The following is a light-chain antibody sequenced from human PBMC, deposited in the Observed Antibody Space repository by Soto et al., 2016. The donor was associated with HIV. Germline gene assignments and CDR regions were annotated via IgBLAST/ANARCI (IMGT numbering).Light chain of an antibody. V-gene: IGLV3-19*01. CDR1: SLRRYY. J-gene: IGLJ2*01. Sequence: SSELTRDPAVSVALGQTVTITCQGDSLRRYYASWYQQKPGQAPLLVIYGKNMRPLGIPDRFSGSSSGNTASLTITGAQAEDEADYYCDSRASSTNHVVFGGGTKLTVL. CDR3: DSRASSTNHVV. CDR2: GKN.